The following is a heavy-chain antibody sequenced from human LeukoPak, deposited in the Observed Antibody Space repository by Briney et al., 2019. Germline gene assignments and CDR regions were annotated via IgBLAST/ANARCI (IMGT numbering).Heavy chain of an antibody. CDR3: ARDWVSGSRFDY. CDR2: IIPIFGTA. CDR1: GGTFSSYA. Sequence: SVKVSCKASGGTFSSYAISWVRQAPGQGLEWMGGIIPIFGTANYAQKFQGRVTITPDESTSTAYMELSSLRSEDTAVYYCARDWVSGSRFDYWGQRTLVTVSS. D-gene: IGHD5-12*01. V-gene: IGHV1-69*13. J-gene: IGHJ4*02.